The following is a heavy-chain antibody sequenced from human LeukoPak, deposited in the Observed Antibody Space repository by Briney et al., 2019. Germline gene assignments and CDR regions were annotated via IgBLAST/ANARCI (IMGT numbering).Heavy chain of an antibody. J-gene: IGHJ4*02. CDR1: GGSISSYY. CDR3: ARDRYTYGHFDY. Sequence: SETLSLTCTVSGGSISSYYWSWIRQPPGKGLEWIAYIYSSGSTSYNPSLKSRVTMSVDTSKNQFSLNLSSATAADTAVYYCARDRYTYGHFDYWGQGTLVTVSS. CDR2: IYSSGST. D-gene: IGHD5-18*01. V-gene: IGHV4-59*13.